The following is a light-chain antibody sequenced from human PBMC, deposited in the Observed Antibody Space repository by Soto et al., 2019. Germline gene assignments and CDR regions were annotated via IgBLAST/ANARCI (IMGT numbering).Light chain of an antibody. V-gene: IGLV2-14*01. CDR3: SSYISSSEYV. Sequence: SVLTQPASVSGSPGQSITISCTGTSSDLGDNNYVSWYQQHPGKAPKLLIFEVSSRPSGVSHRFSGSKSGNTASLTISGLQAEDEADYYCSSYISSSEYVFGTGTKVTV. CDR2: EVS. J-gene: IGLJ1*01. CDR1: SSDLGDNNY.